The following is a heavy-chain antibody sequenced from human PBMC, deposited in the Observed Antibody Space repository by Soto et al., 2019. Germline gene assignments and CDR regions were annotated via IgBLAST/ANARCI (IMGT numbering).Heavy chain of an antibody. CDR3: ASRSLVAGHY. D-gene: IGHD6-19*01. J-gene: IGHJ4*02. CDR2: ISYDGSNK. Sequence: QVQLVESGGGVVQPGRSLRLSCAASGFTFSSYAMHWVRQAPGKGLEWVAVISYDGSNKYYADSVKGRFTISRDNSKNMLYPQMNSLRAEDTAVYYCASRSLVAGHYWGQGTLVTVSS. V-gene: IGHV3-30-3*01. CDR1: GFTFSSYA.